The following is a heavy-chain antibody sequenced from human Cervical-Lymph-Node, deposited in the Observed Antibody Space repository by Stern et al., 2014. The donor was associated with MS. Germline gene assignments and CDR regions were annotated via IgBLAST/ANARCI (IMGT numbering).Heavy chain of an antibody. CDR2: IIPIHVTP. CDR3: ARQDAVAGLDY. Sequence: QVQLVQSGAEVKKPGSSVKVSCKSSGDPSKNDPISWVRQAPGQGLEWMGGIIPIHVTPNYAPKFQGRVTITADGSTGTVYMEISSLRSEDTAVYYCARQDAVAGLDYWGQGTLVTVSS. D-gene: IGHD6-19*01. V-gene: IGHV1-69*01. CDR1: GDPSKNDP. J-gene: IGHJ4*02.